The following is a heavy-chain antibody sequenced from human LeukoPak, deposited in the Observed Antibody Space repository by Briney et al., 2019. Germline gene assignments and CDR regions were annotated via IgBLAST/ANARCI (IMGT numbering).Heavy chain of an antibody. D-gene: IGHD6-13*01. CDR3: ARVGQQLGPDAFNI. CDR2: MNPNSGNT. CDR1: GYTFTSYY. V-gene: IGHV1-8*01. J-gene: IGHJ3*02. Sequence: ASVKVSCKASGYTFTSYYINWVRQATGQGLEWMGWMNPNSGNTVYAQKFQGRVTMTRNTSMSTAYMELSSLRSGDTAVYYCARVGQQLGPDAFNIWGQGTRVTVSS.